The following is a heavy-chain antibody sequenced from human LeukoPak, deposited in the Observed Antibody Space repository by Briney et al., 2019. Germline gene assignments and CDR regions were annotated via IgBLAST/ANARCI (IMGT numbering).Heavy chain of an antibody. D-gene: IGHD6-13*01. J-gene: IGHJ4*02. CDR2: INAGNGNT. Sequence: ASVKVSCKASGYTFTSYAMHWVRQAPGQRLEWMGWINAGNGNTKYSQKFQGRVTITRDTSASTAYMELTSLRSEDTAVYYCASSAAAAGYYFDYWGQGTLVTVSS. CDR3: ASSAAAAGYYFDY. CDR1: GYTFTSYA. V-gene: IGHV1-3*01.